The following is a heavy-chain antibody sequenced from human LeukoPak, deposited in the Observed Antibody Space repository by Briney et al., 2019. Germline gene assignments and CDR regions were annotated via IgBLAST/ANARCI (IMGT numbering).Heavy chain of an antibody. CDR1: GFTFSSYG. J-gene: IGHJ4*02. CDR3: AREHLGVAAADY. D-gene: IGHD3-3*01. Sequence: PGGSLRLSCAASGFTFSSYGMHWVRQAPGKGLEWVAFIRYDGSNKYYADSVKGRFTISRDNSKNTLYLQMNSLRAEDTAVYYCAREHLGVAAADYWGQGTLVTVSS. V-gene: IGHV3-30*02. CDR2: IRYDGSNK.